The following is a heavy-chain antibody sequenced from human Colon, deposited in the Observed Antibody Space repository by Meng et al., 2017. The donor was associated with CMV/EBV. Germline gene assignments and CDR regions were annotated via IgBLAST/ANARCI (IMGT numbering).Heavy chain of an antibody. D-gene: IGHD2-2*01. Sequence: SETLSLTCTVSGGSISSYYWSWIRQPPGKGLEWIGYIYYSGSTNYNPSLKSRVTISVDTSKNQFSLKLSSVTAADTAVYYCARGGVVPAARTESYYYYYGMDVWGQGTTVTSP. J-gene: IGHJ6*02. CDR1: GGSISSYY. V-gene: IGHV4-59*01. CDR3: ARGGVVPAARTESYYYYYGMDV. CDR2: IYYSGST.